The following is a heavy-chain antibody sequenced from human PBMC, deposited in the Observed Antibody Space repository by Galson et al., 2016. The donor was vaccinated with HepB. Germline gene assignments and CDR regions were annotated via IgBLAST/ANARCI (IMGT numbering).Heavy chain of an antibody. CDR2: ISYDGSNK. CDR1: GFTFSSYG. D-gene: IGHD3-22*01. CDR3: AKGWENYYDSSALDY. J-gene: IGHJ4*02. Sequence: SLRLSCAASGFTFSSYGMHWVRQAPGKGLEWVAVISYDGSNKYYADSVKGRFTISRDNSKNTLYLQMNSLRAEDTAVYYCAKGWENYYDSSALDYWGQGTLVTVSS. V-gene: IGHV3-30*18.